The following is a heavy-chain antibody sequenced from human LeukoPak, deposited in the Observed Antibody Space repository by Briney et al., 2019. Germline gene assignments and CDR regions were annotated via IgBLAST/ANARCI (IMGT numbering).Heavy chain of an antibody. Sequence: PGGSLRLSCAASGFTFSSYSMNWVRQAPGKGLEWVSSISSSSSYIYYADSMKGRFTISRDNAKNSLYLQMNSLRAEDTAVYYCARDWDYWGQGTLVTVSS. V-gene: IGHV3-21*01. CDR1: GFTFSSYS. CDR2: ISSSSSYI. J-gene: IGHJ4*02. CDR3: ARDWDY.